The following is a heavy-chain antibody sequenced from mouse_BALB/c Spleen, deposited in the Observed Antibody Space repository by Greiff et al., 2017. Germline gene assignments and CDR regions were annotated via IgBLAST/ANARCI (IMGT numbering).Heavy chain of an antibody. CDR2: IDPSDSYT. J-gene: IGHJ3*01. Sequence: VQLQQPGAELVKPGASVKMSCKASGYTFTSYWMHWVKQRPGQGLEWIGVIDPSDSYTSYNQKFKGKATLTVDTSSSTAYMQLSSLTSEDSAVYYCTRRVYDYAMDYWGQGTLVTVSA. CDR1: GYTFTSYW. CDR3: TRRVYDYAMDY. D-gene: IGHD2-14*01. V-gene: IGHV1S127*01.